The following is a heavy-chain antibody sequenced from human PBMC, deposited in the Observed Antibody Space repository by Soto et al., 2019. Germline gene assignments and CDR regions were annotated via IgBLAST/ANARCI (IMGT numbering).Heavy chain of an antibody. V-gene: IGHV3-23*01. D-gene: IGHD3-22*01. CDR1: EFTFSSYA. J-gene: IGHJ6*02. CDR3: ATAEWYYYDSSGYQKVQNGMDV. Sequence: GGSLRLSCAASEFTFSSYAMSWVRQAPGKGLEWVSAISGSGGSTYYADSVKGRFTISRDNSKNTLYLQMNSLRAEDTAVYYCATAEWYYYDSSGYQKVQNGMDVWGQGTTVTVS. CDR2: ISGSGGST.